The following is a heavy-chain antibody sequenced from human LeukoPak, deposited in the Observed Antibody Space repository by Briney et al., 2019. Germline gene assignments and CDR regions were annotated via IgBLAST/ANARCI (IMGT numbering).Heavy chain of an antibody. D-gene: IGHD3-10*01. CDR1: GFTFSSYA. V-gene: IGHV3-30-3*01. Sequence: PGGSLRLSCAASGFTFSSYAMHWVRQAPGKGLEWVAVISYDGSNKYYADSVKGRFTISRDNSKNTLYLQMNSLRAEDTAVYYCARGNLLRFGEGFDYLGQGTQVTVSS. CDR3: ARGNLLRFGEGFDY. J-gene: IGHJ4*02. CDR2: ISYDGSNK.